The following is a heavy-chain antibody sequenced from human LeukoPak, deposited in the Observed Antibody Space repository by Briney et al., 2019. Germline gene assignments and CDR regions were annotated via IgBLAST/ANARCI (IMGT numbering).Heavy chain of an antibody. V-gene: IGHV3-66*01. CDR2: IYSGGST. D-gene: IGHD3-16*01. CDR1: GFTFSSYA. CDR3: AREGRIRAFDI. Sequence: GGSLRLSCAASGFTFSSYAMSWVRQAPGKGLEWVSVIYSGGSTYYADSVKGRFTISRDNSKNTLYLQMNSLRAEDTAVYYCAREGRIRAFDIWGQGTMVTVSS. J-gene: IGHJ3*02.